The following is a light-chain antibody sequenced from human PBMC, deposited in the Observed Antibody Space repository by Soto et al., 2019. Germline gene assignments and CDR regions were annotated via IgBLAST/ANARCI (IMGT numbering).Light chain of an antibody. CDR1: SSNIGAGYD. J-gene: IGLJ1*01. CDR3: QSYDTSLRAYV. CDR2: GNN. Sequence: QLVLTQPPSVSGAPGQRVTISCTGSSSNIGAGYDVHWYQQLPGTAPKLLIYGNNNRPSGVPDRFSGSKSDTSASLAITGLQAEDEGDYYCQSYDTSLRAYVFGTGTKLTVL. V-gene: IGLV1-40*01.